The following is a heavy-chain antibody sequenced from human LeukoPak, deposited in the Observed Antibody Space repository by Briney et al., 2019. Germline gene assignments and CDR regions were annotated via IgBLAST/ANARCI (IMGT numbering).Heavy chain of an antibody. CDR2: IYPGDSDT. CDR1: GYSFTSYW. Sequence: GESLKISCKGSGYSFTSYWIGWVRQMPGKGLGWMGIIYPGDSDTRYSPSFQGQVTISADKSISTAYLQWSSLKASDTAMYYCASAERRYSYGFDYWGQGTLVTVSS. J-gene: IGHJ4*02. V-gene: IGHV5-51*01. D-gene: IGHD5-18*01. CDR3: ASAERRYSYGFDY.